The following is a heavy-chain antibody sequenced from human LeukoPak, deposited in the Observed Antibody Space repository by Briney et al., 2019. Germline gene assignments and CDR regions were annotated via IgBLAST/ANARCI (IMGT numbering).Heavy chain of an antibody. V-gene: IGHV3-53*01. CDR1: GFTVSYNY. CDR2: IYSGGST. J-gene: IGHJ4*02. Sequence: GGSLRLSCAAFGFTVSYNYMSWVRQAPGKGLKWVSVIYSGGSTYYADSVKGRFTISRDNSKNTLYFQMNSLRAEDTAVYYCASTPPRYLGYFDYWGQGTLVTVSS. D-gene: IGHD3-9*01. CDR3: ASTPPRYLGYFDY.